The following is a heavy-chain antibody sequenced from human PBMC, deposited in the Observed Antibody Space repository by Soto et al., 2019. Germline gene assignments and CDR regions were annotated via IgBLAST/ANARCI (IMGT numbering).Heavy chain of an antibody. J-gene: IGHJ4*02. D-gene: IGHD6-13*01. CDR1: GFSLATSGVG. Sequence: QITLKESGPTLVKPTQTLTLTCTFPGFSLATSGVGVGWIRQPPGKALECLGFIYWDDDKRYSPSLKSRLTITKDTTKNQVVLTMINMDPGDTATYYCAHILCDNSCCWDVGYFDHWGQGTLVTVSS. CDR2: IYWDDDK. V-gene: IGHV2-5*02. CDR3: AHILCDNSCCWDVGYFDH.